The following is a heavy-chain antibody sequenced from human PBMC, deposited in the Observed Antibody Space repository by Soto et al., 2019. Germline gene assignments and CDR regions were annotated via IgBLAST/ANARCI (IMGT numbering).Heavy chain of an antibody. CDR3: ARQPYSGPQRFDY. CDR2: IYYSGIT. CDR1: GGSISSGGYY. Sequence: SETLSLTCTVSGGSISSGGYYWSWIRQHPGKGLEWIGYIYYSGITYNPSLKSRLTISGDTSKYQFSLRLNSVTAADTAVYYCARQPYSGPQRFDYWGHGTLVTVSS. V-gene: IGHV4-31*03. J-gene: IGHJ5*01. D-gene: IGHD1-26*01.